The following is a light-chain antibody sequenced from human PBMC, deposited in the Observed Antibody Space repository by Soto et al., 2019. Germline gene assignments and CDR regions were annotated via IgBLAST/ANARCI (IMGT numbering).Light chain of an antibody. Sequence: DIQMTQSPSSLSASVGDRVTITCRASQSISTYLNWYQQKPGKAPKLLTYAASSLQGGVPSRFSGSGSGTDLTLTISSLQPEDFATFYCQQSYSTPYTFGQGTKLEIK. CDR1: QSISTY. J-gene: IGKJ2*01. CDR2: AAS. CDR3: QQSYSTPYT. V-gene: IGKV1-39*01.